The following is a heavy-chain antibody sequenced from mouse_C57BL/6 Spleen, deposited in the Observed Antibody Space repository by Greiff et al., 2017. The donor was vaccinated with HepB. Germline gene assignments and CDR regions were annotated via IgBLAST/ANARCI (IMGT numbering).Heavy chain of an antibody. Sequence: VQLQQSGAELARPGASVKLSCKASGYTFTSYGISWVKQRTGQGLEWIGEIYPRSGNTYYNEKFKGKATLTADKSSSTAYMELRSLTSEDSAVYFCARYTYGSSYEDYWGQGTTLTVSS. CDR1: GYTFTSYG. J-gene: IGHJ2*01. D-gene: IGHD1-1*01. V-gene: IGHV1-81*01. CDR3: ARYTYGSSYEDY. CDR2: IYPRSGNT.